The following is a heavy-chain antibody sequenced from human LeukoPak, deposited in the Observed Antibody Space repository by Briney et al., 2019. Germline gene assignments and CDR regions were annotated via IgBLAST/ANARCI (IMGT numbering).Heavy chain of an antibody. D-gene: IGHD5-18*01. CDR1: GGSTSSGTYS. J-gene: IGHJ4*02. V-gene: IGHV4-39*07. Sequence: SETLSLTCTVSGGSTSSGTYSWGWIRQPPGKGLEWIGNVYYRGSTYYNPSLKSRVSISVDTSKNQFSLKLSSVTAADTALYYCARENGYRYDYWGQGTLVTVSS. CDR2: VYYRGST. CDR3: ARENGYRYDY.